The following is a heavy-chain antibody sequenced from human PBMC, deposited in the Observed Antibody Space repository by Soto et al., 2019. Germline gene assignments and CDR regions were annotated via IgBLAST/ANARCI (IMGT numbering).Heavy chain of an antibody. CDR2: IHYSGST. CDR3: ARGVLL. CDR1: GGSISSVGYY. J-gene: IGHJ4*02. D-gene: IGHD3-16*01. V-gene: IGHV4-31*03. Sequence: QVQLQVSDAGLVKHSQTLSLTCTVSGGSISSVGYYGSWIRQHPGKGLEWIGSIHYSGSTYYNPSLNSRVTISVDTSNNQFSLKLSSVTAADTAVYYCARGVLLWGQGTLVTVSS.